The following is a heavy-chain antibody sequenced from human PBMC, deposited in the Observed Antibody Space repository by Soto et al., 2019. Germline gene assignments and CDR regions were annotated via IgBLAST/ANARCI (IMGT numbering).Heavy chain of an antibody. CDR2: IYYSGST. D-gene: IGHD2-15*01. Sequence: LSLTCTVSGGSISSYHWNWIRQPPGKGLEWIGYIYYSGSTNYNPSLKSRVTISVDTSKNQFSLKLSSVTAADTAVYYCARDSCSGGSCYYAGDYYGMDVWGQGTTVTVSS. V-gene: IGHV4-59*01. CDR3: ARDSCSGGSCYYAGDYYGMDV. J-gene: IGHJ6*02. CDR1: GGSISSYH.